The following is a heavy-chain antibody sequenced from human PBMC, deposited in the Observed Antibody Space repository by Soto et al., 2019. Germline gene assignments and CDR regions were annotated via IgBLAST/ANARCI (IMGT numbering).Heavy chain of an antibody. CDR2: ISYDGSNK. Sequence: PGGPLRLSCGASGFTCDNYYIHWVRQAPGKGLEWVSVISYDGSNKYYADSVKGRFTISRDNSKNALYLQMNSLRAEDTAVYYCAKDLGYSGYGVFDYWGQGTLVTV. CDR3: AKDLGYSGYGVFDY. D-gene: IGHD5-12*01. CDR1: GFTCDNYY. V-gene: IGHV3-30*18. J-gene: IGHJ4*02.